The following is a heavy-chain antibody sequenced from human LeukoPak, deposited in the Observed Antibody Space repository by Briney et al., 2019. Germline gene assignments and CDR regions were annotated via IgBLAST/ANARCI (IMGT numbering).Heavy chain of an antibody. CDR1: GFTFSSYG. V-gene: IGHV3-33*06. J-gene: IGHJ6*03. CDR3: AKDSYYYYYMDV. CDR2: IWYDGSNK. Sequence: GGSLRLSCAASGFTFSSYGMHWVRQAPGKGLEWVAVIWYDGSNKYYADSVKGRCTISRDNSKNTLYLQMNSLRAEDTAVYYCAKDSYYYYYMDVWGKGTTVTVSS.